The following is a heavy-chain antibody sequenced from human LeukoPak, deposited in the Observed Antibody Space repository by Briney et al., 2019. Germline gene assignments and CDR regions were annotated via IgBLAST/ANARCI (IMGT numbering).Heavy chain of an antibody. CDR3: AKQYCSTTSCYWVAFDF. CDR2: ITKSGDKT. CDR1: GITFSNSA. V-gene: IGHV3-23*01. Sequence: GGSLRLSCVPSGITFSNSALSWVRQAPGKGLEWVSTITKSGDKTYYADSVKGRFTISRDNSKNTLYLQMNSLRAEDTAVYYCAKQYCSTTSCYWVAFDFWGQGTMVTVSS. D-gene: IGHD2-2*01. J-gene: IGHJ3*01.